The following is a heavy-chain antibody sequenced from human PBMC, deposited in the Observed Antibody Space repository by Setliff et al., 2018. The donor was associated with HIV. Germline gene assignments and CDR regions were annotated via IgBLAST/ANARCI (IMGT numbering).Heavy chain of an antibody. J-gene: IGHJ4*02. CDR1: GNTLTQLG. CDR3: ARDYYDSSGYIFFPGLPDY. Sequence: ASVKVSCKGSGNTLTQLGMHWVRQAPGKGLEWMGGFDSDEGEMIYAQNFQGRVTMTDDASTDTAYLELSSLRSEDTAVYYCARDYYDSSGYIFFPGLPDYWGQGTMVTVSS. V-gene: IGHV1-24*01. D-gene: IGHD3-22*01. CDR2: FDSDEGEM.